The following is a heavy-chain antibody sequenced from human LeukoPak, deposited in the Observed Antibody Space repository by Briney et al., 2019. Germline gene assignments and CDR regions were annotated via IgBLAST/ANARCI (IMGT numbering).Heavy chain of an antibody. Sequence: SETLSLTCAVYGGSFSGYYWSWIRQPPGKGLEWIGFIYYSGSTNYNPSLKSRVTISVDTSKNQFSLKLSSVTAADTAMYYCARDARGSSYMDVWGQGTTVTVSS. J-gene: IGHJ6*02. CDR1: GGSFSGYY. CDR3: ARDARGSSYMDV. V-gene: IGHV4-59*01. D-gene: IGHD3-10*01. CDR2: IYYSGST.